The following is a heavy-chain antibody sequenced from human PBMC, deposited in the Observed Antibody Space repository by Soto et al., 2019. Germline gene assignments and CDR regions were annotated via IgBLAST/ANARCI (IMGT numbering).Heavy chain of an antibody. D-gene: IGHD2-21*02. V-gene: IGHV4-61*01. CDR1: GGSVSSGSYY. CDR2: IYYSGST. J-gene: IGHJ6*02. Sequence: SETLSLTCTVSGGSVSSGSYYWSWIRQPPGKGLEWIGYIYYSGSTNYNPSLKSRVTISVDTSKNQFSLKLSSVTAADTAVYYCARDLVTQLYYYGMDVWGQGTTVTAP. CDR3: ARDLVTQLYYYGMDV.